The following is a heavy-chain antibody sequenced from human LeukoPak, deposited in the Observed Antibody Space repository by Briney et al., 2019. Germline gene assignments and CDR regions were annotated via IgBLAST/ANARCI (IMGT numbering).Heavy chain of an antibody. D-gene: IGHD6-13*01. Sequence: GGSLRLSCAASGFTFDDYAMHWVRQAPGKGLEWVSGISWNSGSIGYADSVKGRFTISRDNAKNSLYLQMNSLRAEDTALYYCAKDIGAGRGYSSSWYYFDYWGQGTLVTVSS. CDR1: GFTFDDYA. J-gene: IGHJ4*02. V-gene: IGHV3-9*01. CDR2: ISWNSGSI. CDR3: AKDIGAGRGYSSSWYYFDY.